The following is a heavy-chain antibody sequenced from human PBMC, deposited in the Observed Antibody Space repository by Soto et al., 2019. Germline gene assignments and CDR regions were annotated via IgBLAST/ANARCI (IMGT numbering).Heavy chain of an antibody. CDR2: IWYDGSNK. V-gene: IGHV3-33*01. J-gene: IGHJ2*01. CDR3: ARDLLNGASRYLDL. Sequence: QVQLVESGGGVVQPGRSLRLSCAASGFTFSSYGMHWVRQAPGKGLEWVAGIWYDGSNKYYADSVKGRFTISRDNSKNTLYLQMNSLRAEDTAVYYCARDLLNGASRYLDLWGRGTLVTVSS. D-gene: IGHD3-16*01. CDR1: GFTFSSYG.